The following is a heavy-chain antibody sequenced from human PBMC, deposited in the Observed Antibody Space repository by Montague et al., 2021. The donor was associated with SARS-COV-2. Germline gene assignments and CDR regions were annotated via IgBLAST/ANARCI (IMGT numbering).Heavy chain of an antibody. Sequence: SETLSLTCAVSDGSISSSNWWSWVRQPPGKGLEWIGEIFHSASTXXNPSLKSRVTISVDKSKNQFSLKLSSVTAADTTVYYCASRGAGWFGSNPERFDYWGQGTLVTVSS. CDR2: IFHSAST. D-gene: IGHD3-10*01. J-gene: IGHJ4*02. CDR3: ASRGAGWFGSNPERFDY. CDR1: DGSISSSNW. V-gene: IGHV4-4*02.